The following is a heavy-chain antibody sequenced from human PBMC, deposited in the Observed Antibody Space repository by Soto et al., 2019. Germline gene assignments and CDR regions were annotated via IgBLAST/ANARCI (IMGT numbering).Heavy chain of an antibody. CDR1: GCTFSSYA. D-gene: IGHD2-2*01. Sequence: QVPLVQSGAEVKKPGSSVKVSCKASGCTFSSYAISWVRQAPGQGLEWMGGIIPISDTTNYAQTYQGRVTITEDESPSTAYMELSSLRSEDTAVYYCARSQGSSTSLEIYYYYYSGMDVWGQGTTVNVS. J-gene: IGHJ6*02. V-gene: IGHV1-69*01. CDR3: ARSQGSSTSLEIYYYYYSGMDV. CDR2: IIPISDTT.